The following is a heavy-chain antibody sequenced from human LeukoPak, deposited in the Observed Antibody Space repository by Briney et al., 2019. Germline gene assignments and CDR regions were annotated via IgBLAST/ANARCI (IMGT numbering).Heavy chain of an antibody. Sequence: EPGGSLRLSCAASEFTVSSNYISWVRQAPGKGLEWVSVMYSSGTTYYADSVQGRFTISRDNSRNTLFLQMNNLRVEDTAVYYCARGSHISSRFPIFDNWGQGALVSVSS. V-gene: IGHV3-53*01. J-gene: IGHJ4*02. D-gene: IGHD6-13*01. CDR3: ARGSHISSRFPIFDN. CDR1: EFTVSSNY. CDR2: MYSSGTT.